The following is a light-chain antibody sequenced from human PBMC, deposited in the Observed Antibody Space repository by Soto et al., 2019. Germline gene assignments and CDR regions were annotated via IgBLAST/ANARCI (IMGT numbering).Light chain of an antibody. CDR2: QDN. J-gene: IGLJ1*01. Sequence: SYELTQPPSVSVSPGQTASITCSGDKLGDKYAAWYQQKPGQSPVMVIYQDNRRPSGVPERFSGSNSGNTATLTISGTQAMDEADYYCQAWDSTSGVFGTGTKLTVL. CDR1: KLGDKY. CDR3: QAWDSTSGV. V-gene: IGLV3-1*01.